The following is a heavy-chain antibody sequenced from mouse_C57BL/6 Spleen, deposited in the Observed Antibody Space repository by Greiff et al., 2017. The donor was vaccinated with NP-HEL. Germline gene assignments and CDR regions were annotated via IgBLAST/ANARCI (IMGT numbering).Heavy chain of an antibody. CDR2: ISSGSSTI. D-gene: IGHD2-1*01. V-gene: IGHV5-17*01. Sequence: EVQGVESGGGLVKPGGSLKLSCAASGFTFSDYGMHWVRQAPEKGLEWVAYISSGSSTIYYADTLKGRFTISRDKAKNTLFLQMTSLRSEDTAMYYCGRWGNPYAMDYWGQGTSVTVSS. J-gene: IGHJ4*01. CDR1: GFTFSDYG. CDR3: GRWGNPYAMDY.